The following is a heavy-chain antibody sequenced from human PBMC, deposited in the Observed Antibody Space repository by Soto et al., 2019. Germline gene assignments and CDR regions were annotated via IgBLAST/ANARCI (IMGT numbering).Heavy chain of an antibody. CDR2: ISGSGGST. D-gene: IGHD3-3*01. J-gene: IGHJ4*02. Sequence: EVQLLESGGGLVQPGGSLRLSCAASGFTFSSYAMSWVRQAPGKGLEWVSAISGSGGSTYYADSVKGRFTISRDNSKNTLYXXXXXXXXEDTAVYYCAKDRSITIFGVVSLFDYWGQGTLVTVSS. CDR3: AKDRSITIFGVVSLFDY. V-gene: IGHV3-23*01. CDR1: GFTFSSYA.